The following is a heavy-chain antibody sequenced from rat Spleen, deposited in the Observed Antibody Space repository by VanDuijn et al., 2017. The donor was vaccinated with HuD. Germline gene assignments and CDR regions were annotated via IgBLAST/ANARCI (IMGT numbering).Heavy chain of an antibody. CDR2: ISYDGTAT. V-gene: IGHV5-22*01. CDR1: GLSFSNYD. Sequence: EVQLVESGGGLVQPGRSMKLSCAASGLSFSNYDMAWVRQAPTKGLEWVASISYDGTATYYRDSVKGRFTLSRDNAKSTLYLQMGSLRSEDTATYYCARIMYTHFDYWGQGVMVTVSS. D-gene: IGHD1-6*01. CDR3: ARIMYTHFDY. J-gene: IGHJ2*01.